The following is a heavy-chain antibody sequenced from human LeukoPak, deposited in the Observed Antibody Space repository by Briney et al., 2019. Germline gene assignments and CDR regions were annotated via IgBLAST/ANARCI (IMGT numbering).Heavy chain of an antibody. CDR1: GFIFSSYS. V-gene: IGHV3-23*01. CDR2: ISGTGIHT. Sequence: PGGSLRLSCAVSGFIFSSYSMNWVRQAPGKGLEWISSISGTGIHTYYADSVKGRFTVSRDNSENTLFLHMNSLTDEDTALYYCAKEGQTVAGNGYFDSWGQGLLVTVSS. D-gene: IGHD6-19*01. J-gene: IGHJ4*02. CDR3: AKEGQTVAGNGYFDS.